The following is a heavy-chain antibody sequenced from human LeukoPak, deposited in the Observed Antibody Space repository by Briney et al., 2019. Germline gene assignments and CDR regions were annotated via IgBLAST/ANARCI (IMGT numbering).Heavy chain of an antibody. CDR3: ARTLSGSGSYTYYYYYMDV. Sequence: PSETLSLTCAVSGYSISSGYYWGWIRQPPGKGLEWIGSIYHSGSTYYNPSLKSRVTISVDTSKNQFSLKLSSVTAADTAVYYCARTLSGSGSYTYYYYYMDVWGKGTTVTVSS. D-gene: IGHD3-10*01. CDR2: IYHSGST. V-gene: IGHV4-38-2*01. J-gene: IGHJ6*03. CDR1: GYSISSGYY.